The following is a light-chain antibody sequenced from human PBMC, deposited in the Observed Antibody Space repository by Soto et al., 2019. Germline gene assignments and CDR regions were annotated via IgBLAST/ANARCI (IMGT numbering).Light chain of an antibody. J-gene: IGLJ1*01. CDR3: SSYTSSSTRV. CDR2: EVS. Sequence: QSVLPQPASVSGSPGQSITISCTGTSSDVGGYNYVSWYQQHPGKAPKLMIYEVSNRPSGVSNRFSGSKSGNTASLTISGLQAEDEADYYCSSYTSSSTRVFGTRTKV. CDR1: SSDVGGYNY. V-gene: IGLV2-14*01.